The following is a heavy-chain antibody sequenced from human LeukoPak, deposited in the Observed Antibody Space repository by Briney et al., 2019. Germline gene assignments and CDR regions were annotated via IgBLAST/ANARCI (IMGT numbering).Heavy chain of an antibody. J-gene: IGHJ6*03. D-gene: IGHD5-18*01. V-gene: IGHV3-23*01. CDR1: GFTFSSYG. CDR2: TISGGST. Sequence: GGSLRLSCAASGFTFSSYGMSWVRQAPGKGLEWVSGTISGGSTYYTNSVKGRFTISRDNSKNTLYLQMNSLRAEDTAVYYCAKDQKRGCSYGYLFYYYYMDVWGKGTTVTISS. CDR3: AKDQKRGCSYGYLFYYYYMDV.